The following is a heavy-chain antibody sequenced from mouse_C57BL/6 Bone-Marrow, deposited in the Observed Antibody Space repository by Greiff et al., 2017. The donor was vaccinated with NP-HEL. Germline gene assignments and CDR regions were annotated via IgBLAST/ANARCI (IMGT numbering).Heavy chain of an antibody. CDR3: ARDAGGYDLGY. CDR1: GFTFSDFY. Sequence: EVMLVESGGGLVQSGRSLRLSCATSGFTFSDFYMEWVRQAPGKGLEWIAASRNKANDYTTEYSASVKGRFIVSRDTSQSILYLQMNALRAEDTAINYCARDAGGYDLGYWGQGTTLTVSS. CDR2: SRNKANDYTT. J-gene: IGHJ2*01. D-gene: IGHD2-4*01. V-gene: IGHV7-1*01.